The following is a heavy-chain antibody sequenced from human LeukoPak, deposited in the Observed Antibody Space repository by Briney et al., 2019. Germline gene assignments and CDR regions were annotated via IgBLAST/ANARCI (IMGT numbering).Heavy chain of an antibody. CDR2: IKRDGYEK. CDR3: ARDKIVGPTTLDY. CDR1: GFTFSGYW. J-gene: IGHJ4*02. V-gene: IGHV3-7*01. Sequence: TGGSLRLSCAASGFTFSGYWMSWVRQSPEKGLEWVANIKRDGYEKYYVDSVKGRFTISRDNAKNSLYLQMNSLRADDTAVYYCARDKIVGPTTLDYWGQGTLVTVSS. D-gene: IGHD1-26*01.